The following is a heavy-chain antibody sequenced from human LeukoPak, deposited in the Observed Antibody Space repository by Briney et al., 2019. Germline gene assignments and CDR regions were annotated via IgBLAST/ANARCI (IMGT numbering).Heavy chain of an antibody. J-gene: IGHJ4*02. Sequence: SETLSLTCTVSGGSISSTNYYWGWIRQPPGKGLEWIGSIYYSGSTYYNPSLKSRLTISLDTSKNQFSLRLSSVTAADTAVYYCAREAYYYDSSGYYYPFDYWGQGTLVTVSS. CDR2: IYYSGST. V-gene: IGHV4-39*07. CDR1: GGSISSTNYY. CDR3: AREAYYYDSSGYYYPFDY. D-gene: IGHD3-22*01.